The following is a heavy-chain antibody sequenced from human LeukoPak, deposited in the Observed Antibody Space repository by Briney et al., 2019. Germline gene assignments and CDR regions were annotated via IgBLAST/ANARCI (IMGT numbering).Heavy chain of an antibody. J-gene: IGHJ6*03. CDR2: IYYTGST. V-gene: IGHV4-39*01. CDR3: ARHIGGRYYYYYMDV. Sequence: SETLSLTCTVSGGSISSSNYYWGWIRQPPGKGLEWIGNIYYTGSTYYNPSLKSRVTISVDTSKNQFSLKVSSVTAADTAVYYCARHIGGRYYYYYMDVWGKGTTVTISS. D-gene: IGHD3-16*02. CDR1: GGSISSSNYY.